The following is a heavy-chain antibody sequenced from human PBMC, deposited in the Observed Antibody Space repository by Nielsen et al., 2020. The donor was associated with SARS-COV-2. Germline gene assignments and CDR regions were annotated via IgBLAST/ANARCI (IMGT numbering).Heavy chain of an antibody. D-gene: IGHD1-14*01. CDR2: IPYIGST. CDR1: GGSISGYY. Sequence: SETLSLTCTVSGGSISGYYWSWIRQPPGRGLEWIGYIPYIGSTFYSASLKNRVTISLDTSKNQLSLNLNSMTSADTAVYYCVRHEGGTTMGVWGPGTMVTVSS. V-gene: IGHV4-59*13. CDR3: VRHEGGTTMGV. J-gene: IGHJ6*01.